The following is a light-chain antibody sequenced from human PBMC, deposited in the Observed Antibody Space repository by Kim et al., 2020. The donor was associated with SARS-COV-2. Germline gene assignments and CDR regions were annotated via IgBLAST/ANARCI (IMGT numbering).Light chain of an antibody. V-gene: IGKV3-15*01. Sequence: SVSPGERAVVYCRAKRRVFRKLAWYQQIPGRAPRLLIGTASARASAIPARFSGGGSGTGFTLTISNLKSDDFAVYYCKQYHKWPYTFGQGTKLE. J-gene: IGKJ2*01. CDR2: TAS. CDR1: RRVFRK. CDR3: KQYHKWPYT.